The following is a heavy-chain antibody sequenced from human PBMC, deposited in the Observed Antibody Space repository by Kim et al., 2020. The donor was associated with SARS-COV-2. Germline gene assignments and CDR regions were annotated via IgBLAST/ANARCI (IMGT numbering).Heavy chain of an antibody. J-gene: IGHJ6*02. CDR2: ISSSSSTI. CDR1: GFTFSSYS. D-gene: IGHD1-26*01. CDR3: ARALVGANYYYYYGMDV. V-gene: IGHV3-48*02. Sequence: GESLKISCAASGFTFSSYSMNWVRQAPGKGLEWVSYISSSSSTIYYADSVKGRFTISRDNAKNSLYLQMNSLRDEDTAVYYCARALVGANYYYYYGMDVWGQGTTVTVSS.